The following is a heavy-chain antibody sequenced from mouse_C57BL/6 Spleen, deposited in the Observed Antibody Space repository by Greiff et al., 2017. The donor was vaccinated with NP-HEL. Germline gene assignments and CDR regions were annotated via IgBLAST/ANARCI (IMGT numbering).Heavy chain of an antibody. CDR1: GYTFTSYW. CDR2: IYPGNSDT. D-gene: IGHD1-1*01. Sequence: VQLQQSGTVLARPGASVKMSCKTSGYTFTSYWMHWVKQRPGQGLEWIGAIYPGNSDTSYNQKFKGKAKLTAVTSASTAYMELSSLTNEDSAVYYCTRHYYGSSYGGAYWGQGTLVTVSA. V-gene: IGHV1-5*01. CDR3: TRHYYGSSYGGAY. J-gene: IGHJ3*01.